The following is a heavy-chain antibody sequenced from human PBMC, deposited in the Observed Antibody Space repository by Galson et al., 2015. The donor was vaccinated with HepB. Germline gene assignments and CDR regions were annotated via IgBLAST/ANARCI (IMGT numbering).Heavy chain of an antibody. Sequence: CAISGDSVSSDGAAWNWIRQSPSRGLEWLGRTYYRSNWYYDYAASVKSRIIINADTSRNQFSLQLNSVSPEDTAVYYCARDAPGGKTIYDYWGQGTLVTVSS. CDR2: TYYRSNWYY. V-gene: IGHV6-1*01. J-gene: IGHJ4*02. D-gene: IGHD1-26*01. CDR3: ARDAPGGKTIYDY. CDR1: GDSVSSDGAA.